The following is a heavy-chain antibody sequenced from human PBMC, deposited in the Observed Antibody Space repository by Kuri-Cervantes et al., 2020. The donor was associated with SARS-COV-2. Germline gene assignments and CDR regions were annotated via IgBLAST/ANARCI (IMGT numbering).Heavy chain of an antibody. CDR2: IRYDGSNK. V-gene: IGHV3-30*02. Sequence: GESLKISCAASGFTHSSYGMHWVRQAPGEGLEWVAFIRYDGSNKYYADYVKGRFTISRDNSKNTLYLQMNSLRAEDTAVYYCAKVGAGYCSGGSCDSVVVDWGQGTLVTVSS. J-gene: IGHJ4*02. CDR3: AKVGAGYCSGGSCDSVVVD. CDR1: GFTHSSYG. D-gene: IGHD2-15*01.